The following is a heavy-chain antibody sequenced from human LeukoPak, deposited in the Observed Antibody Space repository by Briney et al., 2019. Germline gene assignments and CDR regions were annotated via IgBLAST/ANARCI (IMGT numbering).Heavy chain of an antibody. CDR2: IVVANGNT. D-gene: IGHD4/OR15-4a*01. J-gene: IGHJ4*02. CDR3: GADPGMLTSYFEY. V-gene: IGHV1-58*02. CDR1: GFTFRNIA. Sequence: SVKVSCKASGFTFRNIAIQWVRQARGQHLEWIGWIVVANGNTNYAQNFQERVTITRDMSTSTVYMELSSLRSEDTAVYYCGADPGMLTSYFEYWGQGVLVTVSS.